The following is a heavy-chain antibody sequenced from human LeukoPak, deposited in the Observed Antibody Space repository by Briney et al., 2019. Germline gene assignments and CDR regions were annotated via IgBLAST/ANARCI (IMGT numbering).Heavy chain of an antibody. CDR2: INPSDGGT. D-gene: IGHD2-15*01. V-gene: IGHV1-46*01. J-gene: IGHJ4*02. Sequence: ASVKVSCKASGHTFTNYHLHWVRQAPGQGLEWMGMINPSDGGTRYAQKFQGRGTTTRDTSTSTVYMELSSLRSEDTAVYYCARASSTGWYSYWGQGTLVTVSS. CDR3: ARASSTGWYSY. CDR1: GHTFTNYH.